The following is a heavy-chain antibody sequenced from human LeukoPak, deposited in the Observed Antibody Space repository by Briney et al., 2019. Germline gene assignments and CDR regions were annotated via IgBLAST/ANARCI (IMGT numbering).Heavy chain of an antibody. V-gene: IGHV3-21*04. D-gene: IGHD6-19*01. Sequence: PGGSLRLSCAASGFTFSDYYMSWVRQAPGKGLEWVSSISSSSSYIYYADSVKGRFTISRDNAKNSLYLQMNSLRAEDTAVYYCATWPGGWYGEDSWGQGTLVTVSS. J-gene: IGHJ4*02. CDR1: GFTFSDYY. CDR2: ISSSSSYI. CDR3: ATWPGGWYGEDS.